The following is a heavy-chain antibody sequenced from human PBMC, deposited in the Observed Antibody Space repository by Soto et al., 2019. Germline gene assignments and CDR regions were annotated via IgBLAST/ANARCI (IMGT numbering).Heavy chain of an antibody. D-gene: IGHD4-4*01. V-gene: IGHV3-48*01. CDR2: ISIGGSTL. CDR1: GFTINTFN. Sequence: EAQLVESGGGLVQPGGSLRLSCAASGFTINTFNMNWVRQAPGKGLEWVAYISIGGSTLYYADSVKGRFTISRDDAKNSLFLQMNGLRAEDSAVYYCTRDPPPYMDDAFDIWGQGTMVTVSS. CDR3: TRDPPPYMDDAFDI. J-gene: IGHJ3*02.